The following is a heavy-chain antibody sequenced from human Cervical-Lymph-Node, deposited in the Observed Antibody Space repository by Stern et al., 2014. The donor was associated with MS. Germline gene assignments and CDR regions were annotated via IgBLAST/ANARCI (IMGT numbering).Heavy chain of an antibody. D-gene: IGHD2-21*02. J-gene: IGHJ3*02. CDR1: GGSFSGYY. CDR3: ARGGVVATTSVPFAFDI. Sequence: QVQLQQWGAGLLQPSETLSLTCAVYGGSFSGYYWSWIRQPPGKGLEWIGEINHSGSTNYNPSLKSRLPISVDTSKNQISLKLPSVTAADTAVYYCARGGVVATTSVPFAFDIWGQGTMVTVSS. V-gene: IGHV4-34*01. CDR2: INHSGST.